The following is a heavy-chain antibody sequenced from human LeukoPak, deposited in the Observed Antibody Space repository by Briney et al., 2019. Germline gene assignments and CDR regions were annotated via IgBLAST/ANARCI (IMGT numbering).Heavy chain of an antibody. CDR1: GGSISSGVYY. Sequence: SQTLSLTCTVSGGSISSGVYYWSWIRQPPGKGLEWLGYIYYSGSTYYNSSLKSRVTISVDTSKNQFSLKLSSVTAADTAVYYCARVMRYDILTGNDAFDIWGQGTMVTVSS. D-gene: IGHD3-9*01. J-gene: IGHJ3*02. CDR3: ARVMRYDILTGNDAFDI. V-gene: IGHV4-31*03. CDR2: IYYSGST.